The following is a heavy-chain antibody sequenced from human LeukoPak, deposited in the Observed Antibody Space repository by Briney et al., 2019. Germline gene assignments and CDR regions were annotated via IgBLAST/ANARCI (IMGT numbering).Heavy chain of an antibody. Sequence: PGGSLGLSCAASGFTFSSYEMNWVRQAPGKGLEWVSYISSSGSTIYYADSVKGRFTISRDNAKSSLYLQMNSLRAEDTAVYYCARDYSGSYYGVDYWGQGTLVTVSS. J-gene: IGHJ4*02. CDR2: ISSSGSTI. CDR1: GFTFSSYE. CDR3: ARDYSGSYYGVDY. D-gene: IGHD1-26*01. V-gene: IGHV3-48*03.